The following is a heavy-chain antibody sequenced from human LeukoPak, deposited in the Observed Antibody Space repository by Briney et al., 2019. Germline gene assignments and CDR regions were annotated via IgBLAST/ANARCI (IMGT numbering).Heavy chain of an antibody. CDR1: RFTFSDYW. D-gene: IGHD6-13*01. V-gene: IGHV3-7*01. J-gene: IGHJ4*02. CDR3: GRSSQGAYDY. Sequence: PGGSLRLSCAASRFTFSDYWMTWVRQAPGKGLEWVASIKQDGSAKFYVDSVRGRFTISRDNTKNSLELQMNSLRAEDTAVYYRGRSSQGAYDYWGQGTLVTVSS. CDR2: IKQDGSAK.